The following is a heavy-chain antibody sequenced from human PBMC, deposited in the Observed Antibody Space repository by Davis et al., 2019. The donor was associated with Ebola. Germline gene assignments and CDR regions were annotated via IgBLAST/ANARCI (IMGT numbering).Heavy chain of an antibody. V-gene: IGHV3-49*04. CDR3: TREEGGGSYS. D-gene: IGHD1-26*01. CDR1: GFTFGDYA. CDR2: IRSKAYGGTT. J-gene: IGHJ4*02. Sequence: GGSLRLSCTASGFTFGDYAMSWVRQAPGKGLEWVGFIRSKAYGGTTEYAASVKGRFTISRDDSKSIAYLQMNSLKTEDTAVYYCTREEGGGSYSWGQGTLVTVSS.